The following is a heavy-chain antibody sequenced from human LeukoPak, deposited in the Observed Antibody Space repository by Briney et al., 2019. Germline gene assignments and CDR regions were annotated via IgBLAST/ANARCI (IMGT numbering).Heavy chain of an antibody. Sequence: SETLSLTCAVYGGSFSGYYWSWIRQPPGKGLEWIGEINHSGSTNYNPSLKSRVTISVDTSKNQFSLKLSSVTAADTAVYYCARGSVHYIAVVPAAIGVAAFDIWGQGTMVTVSS. CDR3: ARGSVHYIAVVPAAIGVAAFDI. D-gene: IGHD2-2*02. CDR1: GGSFSGYY. V-gene: IGHV4-34*01. CDR2: INHSGST. J-gene: IGHJ3*02.